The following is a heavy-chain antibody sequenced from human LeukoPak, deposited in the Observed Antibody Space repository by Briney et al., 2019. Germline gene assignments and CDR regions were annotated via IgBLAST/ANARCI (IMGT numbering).Heavy chain of an antibody. V-gene: IGHV4-39*01. CDR2: IYYSGST. J-gene: IGHJ4*02. CDR3: ARRAVAENYFDY. CDR1: GGSIISSSYY. D-gene: IGHD6-19*01. Sequence: SETLSLTCSVSGGSIISSSYYWGWIRQPPGKGLEWIGSIYYSGSTYFNPSLKSRVTISVDTSKNQFSLKLSSVTAADTAVYYCARRAVAENYFDYWGQGTLVTDSS.